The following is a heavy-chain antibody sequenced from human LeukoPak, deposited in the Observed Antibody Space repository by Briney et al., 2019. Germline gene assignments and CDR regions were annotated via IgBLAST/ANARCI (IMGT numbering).Heavy chain of an antibody. CDR2: ISSNSKTI. V-gene: IGHV3-48*01. J-gene: IGHJ4*02. CDR1: GFTFNKYT. CDR3: ASPFDY. Sequence: PGGSLRLSCTASGFTFNKYTMSWVRQAPGKGLEWVSYISSNSKTIYYADSVKGRFTISRDNSKNSLYLQMNSLRAEDTAVYYCASPFDYWGQGTLVTVSS.